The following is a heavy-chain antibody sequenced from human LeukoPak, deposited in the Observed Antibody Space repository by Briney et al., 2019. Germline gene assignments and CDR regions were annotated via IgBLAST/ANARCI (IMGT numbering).Heavy chain of an antibody. CDR3: VRGDSSSSGDYFDY. D-gene: IGHD6-6*01. CDR1: GFTFSSSW. J-gene: IGHJ4*02. V-gene: IGHV3-52*01. Sequence: GGSLRLSCAASGFTFSSSWMHWVCQAPEKGLEWVADIKCDGSEKYYVDSVKGRLTISRDNAKNSLYLQVNSLRAEDMTVYYCVRGDSSSSGDYFDYWGQGTLVTVSS. CDR2: IKCDGSEK.